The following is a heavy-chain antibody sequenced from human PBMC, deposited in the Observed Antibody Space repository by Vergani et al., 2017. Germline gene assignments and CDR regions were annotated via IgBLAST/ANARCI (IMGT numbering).Heavy chain of an antibody. J-gene: IGHJ6*03. CDR3: ARGLRAVVVPAAIREYYYYYMDV. CDR1: GGTFSSYA. CDR2: IIPIFGTA. D-gene: IGHD2-2*02. V-gene: IGHV1-69*01. Sequence: QVQLVQSGAEVKKPGSSVKVSCKASGGTFSSYAISWVRQAPGQGLEWVGGIIPIFGTANYAQKFQGRVTITADESTSTAYMELSSLRSEDTAVYYCARGLRAVVVPAAIREYYYYYMDVWGKGTTVTVSS.